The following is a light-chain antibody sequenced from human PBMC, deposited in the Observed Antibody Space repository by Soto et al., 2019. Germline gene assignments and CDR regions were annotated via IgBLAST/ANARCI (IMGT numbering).Light chain of an antibody. CDR2: DAS. J-gene: IGKJ5*01. V-gene: IGKV3-11*01. CDR1: QSVSSSY. Sequence: EIVLTQSPGTLSLSPGERATLSCRASQSVSSSYLAWYQQKPAQAPRLXISDASNRATGIPVRFSGSGFGTDFTLTISSLEAEDSAVYYCQQRSNWPSITFGQGTRLEIK. CDR3: QQRSNWPSIT.